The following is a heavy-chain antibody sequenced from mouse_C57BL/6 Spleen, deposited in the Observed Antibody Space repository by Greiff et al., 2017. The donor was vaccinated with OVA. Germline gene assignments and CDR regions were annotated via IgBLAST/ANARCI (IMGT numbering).Heavy chain of an antibody. Sequence: VQLLQSGPELVKPGASVKLSCKASGYAFSSSWMYWVQQRPGQGLEWIGRIYPGDGDTNYNGKFKGKATLTADKSSSTAYMQLSSPTSEDSAVYFCTREGEDYWGQGTTLTVSS. J-gene: IGHJ2*01. CDR2: IYPGDGDT. V-gene: IGHV1-82*01. CDR3: TREGEDY. CDR1: GYAFSSSW.